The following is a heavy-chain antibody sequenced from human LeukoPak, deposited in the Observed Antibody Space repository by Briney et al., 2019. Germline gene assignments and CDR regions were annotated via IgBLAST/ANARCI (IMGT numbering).Heavy chain of an antibody. Sequence: PSETLSLTCAVSGGSISSDNLWTWVRRPPGKGLEWIATIHYSGSTNYNPSLKSRVAISVDTSKNQFSLKLSSVTAADTAVYYCARHTSGSSLDFWGQGTLVTVSS. CDR2: IHYSGST. J-gene: IGHJ4*02. CDR3: ARHTSGSSLDF. CDR1: GGSISSDNL. D-gene: IGHD6-25*01. V-gene: IGHV4-4*02.